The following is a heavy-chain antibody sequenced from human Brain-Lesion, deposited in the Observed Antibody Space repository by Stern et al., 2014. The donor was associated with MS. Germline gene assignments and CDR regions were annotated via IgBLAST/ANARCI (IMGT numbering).Heavy chain of an antibody. CDR3: ARGYYGSGRPQKGMDV. V-gene: IGHV1-2*02. D-gene: IGHD3-10*01. CDR1: GYTFPGAY. Sequence: QVQTVQAGAEVKKTGASGKGSCKASGYTFPGAYMFWGRPAPGQGLEWMGGGNPNSGGTHYAQKFQGRVTMTRDTSITTAYMELSRLRSDDTAVYYCARGYYGSGRPQKGMDVWGQGTTVTVSS. J-gene: IGHJ6*02. CDR2: GNPNSGGT.